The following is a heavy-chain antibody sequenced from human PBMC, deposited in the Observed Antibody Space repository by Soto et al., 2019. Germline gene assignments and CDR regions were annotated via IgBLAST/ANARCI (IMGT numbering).Heavy chain of an antibody. V-gene: IGHV1-18*04. CDR3: ARDGPDTTMGIVDY. CDR1: GYTFTSYG. CDR2: ISGYTANT. J-gene: IGHJ4*02. Sequence: QVQLVQSGAEVKKPGASVKVSCKASGYTFTSYGISWVRQAPGQGPEWMGWISGYTANTNYAQRFQGRVTMTTDTSTSTAYMELRSRRSDDTAMYYCARDGPDTTMGIVDYWGQGTMVTVSS. D-gene: IGHD5-18*01.